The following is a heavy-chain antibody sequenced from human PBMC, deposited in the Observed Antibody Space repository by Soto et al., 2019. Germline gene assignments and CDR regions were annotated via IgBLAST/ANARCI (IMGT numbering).Heavy chain of an antibody. V-gene: IGHV4-30-4*01. Sequence: SETLSLTCTFSGCSISSGDYYWSWIRQPPGKGLEWIGYIYYSGSTYYNPSLKSRVTISVDTSKNQFSLKLSSVTAADTAVYYCARAYSISPHFDYWGQGTLVTVSS. D-gene: IGHD6-6*01. J-gene: IGHJ4*02. CDR3: ARAYSISPHFDY. CDR1: GCSISSGDYY. CDR2: IYYSGST.